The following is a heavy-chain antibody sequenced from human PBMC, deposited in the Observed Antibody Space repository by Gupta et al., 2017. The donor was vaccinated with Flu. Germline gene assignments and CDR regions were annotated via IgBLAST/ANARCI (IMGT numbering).Heavy chain of an antibody. V-gene: IGHV4-38-2*01. CDR3: ARVVRRQASIFDK. CDR1: DYSISSGYF. Sequence: QVQLQESGPGLVKPSETLSLTCAVFDYSISSGYFWGWIRQPPGREPEFIGSINHSGTTYYNPSLQSRLTISVDTSKNQFSLKLRSVTAADTAVYDCARVVRRQASIFDKWGQGNLVTVSS. D-gene: IGHD6-6*01. J-gene: IGHJ4*02. CDR2: INHSGTT.